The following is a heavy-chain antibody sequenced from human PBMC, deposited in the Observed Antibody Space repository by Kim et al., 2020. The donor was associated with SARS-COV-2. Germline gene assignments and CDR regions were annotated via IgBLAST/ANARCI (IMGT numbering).Heavy chain of an antibody. V-gene: IGHV3-23*01. Sequence: GRTYYADSVKGRFTISRDNSKNTLYLQMTSLRAEDTAVYSCVRGQSSPDNWGQGTLVTVSS. J-gene: IGHJ4*02. D-gene: IGHD2-2*01. CDR2: GRT. CDR3: VRGQSSPDN.